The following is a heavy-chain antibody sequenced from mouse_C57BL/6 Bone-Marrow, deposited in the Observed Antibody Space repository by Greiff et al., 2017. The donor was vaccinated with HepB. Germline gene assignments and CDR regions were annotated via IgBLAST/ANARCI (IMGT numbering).Heavy chain of an antibody. CDR2: IRSKSNNYAT. V-gene: IGHV10-1*01. J-gene: IGHJ1*03. Sequence: DVKLVESGGGLVQPKGSLKLSCAASGFSFNTYAMNWVRQAPGKGLEWVARIRSKSNNYATYYADSVKDRFTISRDDSESMLYLQMNNLKTEDTAMYYCVRDEGWYFDVWGTGTTVTVSS. CDR3: VRDEGWYFDV. CDR1: GFSFNTYA.